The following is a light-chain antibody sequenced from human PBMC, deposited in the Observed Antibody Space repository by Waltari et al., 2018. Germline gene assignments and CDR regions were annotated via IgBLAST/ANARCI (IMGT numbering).Light chain of an antibody. Sequence: QSALTQPASVSGSLGQSISISCSGRYRTVGSYDLVSWYHQRPGEAPKRLIYEVLKRPSGVSNRFSGSKSGNAASLTISALQPEDEGTYYCCSYASSSPRLIFGGGTELTVL. CDR3: CSYASSSPRLI. CDR1: YRTVGSYDL. V-gene: IGLV2-23*02. J-gene: IGLJ2*01. CDR2: EVL.